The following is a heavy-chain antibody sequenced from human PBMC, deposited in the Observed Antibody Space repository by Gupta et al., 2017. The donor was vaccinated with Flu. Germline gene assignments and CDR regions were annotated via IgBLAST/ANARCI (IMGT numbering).Heavy chain of an antibody. CDR1: GFSFTDYF. J-gene: IGHJ4*02. Sequence: QVHLVESGGGLVKPGGSLRLTCAASGFSFTDYFMAWVRHTPGKGLEWIAFSSSDSSNRSYADSVKGRFTVSRDNAKNSRDLDMNSLTDEDTAVFYCARGHYYNVWSGHYPFDNWGQGTLVTVSS. CDR3: ARGHYYNVWSGHYPFDN. CDR2: SSSDSSNR. D-gene: IGHD3-3*01. V-gene: IGHV3-11*05.